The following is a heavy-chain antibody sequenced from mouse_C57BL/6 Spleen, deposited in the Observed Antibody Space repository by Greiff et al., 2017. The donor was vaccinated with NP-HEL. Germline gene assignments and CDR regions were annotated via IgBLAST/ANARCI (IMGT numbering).Heavy chain of an antibody. CDR1: GFTFSGYT. V-gene: IGHV5-9*01. CDR2: ISGGGGNT. D-gene: IGHD3-2*02. Sequence: EVMLVESGGGLVKPGGSLKLSCAASGFTFSGYTMSWVRQTPEKRLEWVATISGGGGNTYYPDSVKGRFTISRDNAKNTLYLQMSSLRSEDTALYYCARQGSSGYSYYFDYWGQGTTLTVSS. J-gene: IGHJ2*01. CDR3: ARQGSSGYSYYFDY.